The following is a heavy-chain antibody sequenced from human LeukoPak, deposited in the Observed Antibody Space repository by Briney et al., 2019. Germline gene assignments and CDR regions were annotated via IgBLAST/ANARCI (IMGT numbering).Heavy chain of an antibody. D-gene: IGHD3-10*01. CDR2: ITDSGSTM. J-gene: IGHJ4*02. CDR3: ARGSIIDY. CDR1: GFTFISYW. V-gene: IGHV3-48*03. Sequence: GGSLRLSCVASGFTFISYWMTWVRQAPGKGLEWVSYITDSGSTMYYADAVEGRFTISRDNAKNSLYLQMNSLRAEDTAVYYCARGSIIDYWGQGTLVTVSS.